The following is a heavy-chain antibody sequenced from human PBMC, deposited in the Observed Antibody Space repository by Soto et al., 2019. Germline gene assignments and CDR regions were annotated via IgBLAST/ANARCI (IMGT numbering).Heavy chain of an antibody. CDR1: GGSISSYY. V-gene: IGHV4-59*12. CDR3: ARVAVAGTRLDY. D-gene: IGHD6-19*01. Sequence: SETLSLTCTVSGGSISSYYWSWIRQPPGKGLEWIGYIYYSGSTNYNPSLKSRVTISVDTSKNQFSLKLSSVTAADTAVYYCARVAVAGTRLDYWGQGTLVTVSS. CDR2: IYYSGST. J-gene: IGHJ4*02.